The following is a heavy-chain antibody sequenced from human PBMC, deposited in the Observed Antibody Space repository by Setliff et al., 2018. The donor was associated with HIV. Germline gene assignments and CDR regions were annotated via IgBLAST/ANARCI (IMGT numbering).Heavy chain of an antibody. D-gene: IGHD3-22*01. V-gene: IGHV3-30*02. CDR2: INYDDNYE. J-gene: IGHJ5*02. CDR3: AKSYFDRSGYLGS. CDR1: GFTFSAHG. Sequence: PGGSLRLSCAASGFTFSAHGMHWVRQAPGKGLEWVTFINYDDNYEYYADSVKGRFTISRDNAKNSVYLQMHSLRVEDTAVYYCAKSYFDRSGYLGSWGQGTLVTVSS.